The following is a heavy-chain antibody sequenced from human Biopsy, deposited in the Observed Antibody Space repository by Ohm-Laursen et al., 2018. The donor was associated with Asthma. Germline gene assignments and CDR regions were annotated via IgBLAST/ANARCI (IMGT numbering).Heavy chain of an antibody. Sequence: ALVKVSCKASGYPFTDYYVHWVRQAPGQGLEWMGRIDPNSGGTNYAQKFQGRVTMTRDTSISTAYMELSRLRSDDTAVYYCARIKIRIGAGTDRYFDLWGRGTLVTVSS. V-gene: IGHV1-2*06. CDR1: GYPFTDYY. CDR3: ARIKIRIGAGTDRYFDL. D-gene: IGHD3-16*01. J-gene: IGHJ2*01. CDR2: IDPNSGGT.